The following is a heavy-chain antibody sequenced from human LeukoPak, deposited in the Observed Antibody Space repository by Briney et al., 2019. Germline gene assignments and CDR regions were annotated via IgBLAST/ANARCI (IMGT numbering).Heavy chain of an antibody. J-gene: IGHJ4*02. CDR1: GGSFGSYY. V-gene: IGHV4-4*07. CDR2: IYSSGST. Sequence: SETLSLTCSVSGGSFGSYYWSWIRQPAGKGLEWIGRIYSSGSTNYNPSLKTRVTMSLDTSKNQFSLNLTTVTAADTAVYYCARTSARGAQFDYWGQGTLVTVSS. CDR3: ARTSARGAQFDY. D-gene: IGHD3-10*01.